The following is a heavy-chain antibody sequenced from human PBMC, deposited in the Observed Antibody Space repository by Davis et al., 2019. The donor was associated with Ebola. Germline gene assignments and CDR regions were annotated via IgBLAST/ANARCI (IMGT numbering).Heavy chain of an antibody. V-gene: IGHV4-34*01. CDR3: ARHPWGSSRTSWGQGGWGYYYYGMDV. CDR2: INHSGST. CDR1: GGSFSGYY. J-gene: IGHJ6*02. Sequence: SETLSLTSAVYGGSFSGYYWSWIRQPPGKGLEWIGEINHSGSTNYNPSLKSRVTISVDTSKNQFSLKLSSVTAADTAVYYCARHPWGSSRTSWGQGGWGYYYYGMDVWGQGTTVTVSS. D-gene: IGHD2-2*01.